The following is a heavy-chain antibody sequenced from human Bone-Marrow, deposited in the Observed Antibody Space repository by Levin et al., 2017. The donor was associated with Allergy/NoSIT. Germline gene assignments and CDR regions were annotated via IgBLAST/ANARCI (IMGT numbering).Heavy chain of an antibody. Sequence: SETLSLTCTVSGGSISSYYWSWIRQPPGKGLEWIGHIYHSGSTDYNPSLMSRLIISVDMSKNQFSLQLRSVTAADTALYYCARERSAGGVDVWGHGTRVIVSS. V-gene: IGHV4-59*01. J-gene: IGHJ6*02. CDR3: ARERSAGGVDV. CDR2: IYHSGST. CDR1: GGSISSYY. D-gene: IGHD4-17*01.